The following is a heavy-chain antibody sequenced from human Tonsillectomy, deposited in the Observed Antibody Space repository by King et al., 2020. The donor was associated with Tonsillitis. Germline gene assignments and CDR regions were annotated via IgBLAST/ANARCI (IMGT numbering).Heavy chain of an antibody. CDR2: ISTYNGNT. CDR3: ARGFRVYGSESYYNPDFDY. J-gene: IGHJ4*02. D-gene: IGHD3-10*01. CDR1: GYTFTTYA. V-gene: IGHV1-18*01. Sequence: VQLVQSGAEVKKPGASVKVSCKASGYTFTTYAISWVRQAPGQGLEWMGWISTYNGNTNYPQKLQGRVTMTTDTSTSTAYMELRSLRSDDTAVYYCARGFRVYGSESYYNPDFDYWGQGTLVTVSS.